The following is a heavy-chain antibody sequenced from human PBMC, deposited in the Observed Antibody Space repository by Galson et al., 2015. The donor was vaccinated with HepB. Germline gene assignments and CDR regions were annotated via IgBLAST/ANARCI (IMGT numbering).Heavy chain of an antibody. Sequence: TLSLTCTVSGGSISSGGYYWSWLRQHPGKGLEWIGYIYYSGSTYYNPSLKSRVTISVDTSKNQFSLKLSSVTAADTAVYYCPRAGYSNYALYYYYGMDVWGQGTTVTVSS. CDR3: PRAGYSNYALYYYYGMDV. J-gene: IGHJ6*02. D-gene: IGHD4-11*01. CDR2: IYYSGST. V-gene: IGHV4-31*03. CDR1: GGSISSGGYY.